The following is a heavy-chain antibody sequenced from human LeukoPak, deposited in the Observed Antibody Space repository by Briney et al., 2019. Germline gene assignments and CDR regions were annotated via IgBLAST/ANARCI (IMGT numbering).Heavy chain of an antibody. D-gene: IGHD3-10*01. V-gene: IGHV1-18*01. CDR1: GYTFTSYG. J-gene: IGHJ4*02. CDR2: ISAYNGNT. CDR3: ARGARGAGILYYFDY. Sequence: ASVTVSCKASGYTFTSYGISWVRQAPGQGLEWMGWISAYNGNTNYAQKLQGRVTMTTDTSTSTAYMELSGLRSEDTAVYYCARGARGAGILYYFDYWGQGTLVTVSS.